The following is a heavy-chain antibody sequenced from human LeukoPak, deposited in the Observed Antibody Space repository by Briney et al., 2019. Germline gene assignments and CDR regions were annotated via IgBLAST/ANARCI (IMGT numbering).Heavy chain of an antibody. CDR1: GGSFSNYD. V-gene: IGHV4-34*01. D-gene: IGHD3-10*01. J-gene: IGHJ4*02. CDR2: INHSGTT. CDR3: ARGRITMVRGVIIRYYFDY. Sequence: SETLSLTCAVYGGSFSNYDWSWIRQPPGKGLEWIEEINHSGTTNYNPSLKSRVTISVDTSRNQFSLKLSSVTAADTAVYYCARGRITMVRGVIIRYYFDYWGQGTLVTVSS.